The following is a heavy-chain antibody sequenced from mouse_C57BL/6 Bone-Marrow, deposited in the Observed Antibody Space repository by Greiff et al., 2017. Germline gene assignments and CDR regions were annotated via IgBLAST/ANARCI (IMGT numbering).Heavy chain of an antibody. CDR3: VRHVEGD. CDR2: IRSKSNNYAT. Sequence: DVKLVESGGGLVQPKGSLKLSCAASGFSFNTYAMNWVRQAPGKGLEWVARIRSKSNNYATYYADSVKDRFTISRDDSESMLYLQMNNLKTEDTAMYYCVRHVEGDWGQGTLVTVSA. CDR1: GFSFNTYA. J-gene: IGHJ3*01. V-gene: IGHV10-1*01.